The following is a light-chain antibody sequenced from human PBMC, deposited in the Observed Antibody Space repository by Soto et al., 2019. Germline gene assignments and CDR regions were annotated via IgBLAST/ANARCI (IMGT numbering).Light chain of an antibody. CDR1: RSLSSSY. CDR2: AAS. V-gene: IGKV3-20*01. Sequence: EIVLTQSPGTLSLSPGERATLSCRASRSLSSSYVVWYQQKPGQAPRLLIYAASRRATGIPDRFSGSGSAKEYNLTISRLEPEDFAVYYCQQQGTFGQGTKLEIK. J-gene: IGKJ2*01. CDR3: QQQGT.